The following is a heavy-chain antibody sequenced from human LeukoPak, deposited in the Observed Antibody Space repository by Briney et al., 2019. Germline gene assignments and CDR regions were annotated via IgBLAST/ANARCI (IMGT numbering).Heavy chain of an antibody. Sequence: SETLSLTCTVSGSSISSYYWSWIRQPPGKGLEWIGYIYYSGSTNYNPSLKSRVTISVDTSKNQFSLKLSSVTAADTAVYYCARVRGYYFDYWGQGTLVTVSS. D-gene: IGHD1-14*01. CDR2: IYYSGST. CDR3: ARVRGYYFDY. CDR1: GSSISSYY. V-gene: IGHV4-59*12. J-gene: IGHJ4*02.